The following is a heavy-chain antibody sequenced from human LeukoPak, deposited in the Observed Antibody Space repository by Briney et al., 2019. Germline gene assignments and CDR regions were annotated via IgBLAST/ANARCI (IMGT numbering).Heavy chain of an antibody. V-gene: IGHV1-46*01. CDR1: GYTFTSYY. CDR2: INPSGGST. D-gene: IGHD6-19*01. J-gene: IGHJ3*02. CDR3: AREIKQWLTQPWGDAFDI. Sequence: ASVKVSCXASGYTFTSYYMHWVRQAPGQGLEWMGIINPSGGSTSYAQKFQGRVTMTRDTSTSTVYMELSSLRSEDTAVYYCAREIKQWLTQPWGDAFDIWGQGTMVTVSS.